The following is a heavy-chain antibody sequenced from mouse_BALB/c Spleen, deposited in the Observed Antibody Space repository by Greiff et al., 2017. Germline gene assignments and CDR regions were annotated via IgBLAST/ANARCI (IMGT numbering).Heavy chain of an antibody. D-gene: IGHD2-4*01. V-gene: IGHV5-6*02. CDR2: ISSGGSYT. CDR3: ARQWDMDDYDYYAMDY. J-gene: IGHJ4*01. CDR1: GFTFSSYG. Sequence: EVKLVESGGDLLKPGGSLKLSCAASGFTFSSYGMSWVRQTPDKRLEWVATISSGGSYTYYPDSVKGRFTISRDNAKNTLYLQMSSLKSEVTAMYYCARQWDMDDYDYYAMDYWGQGTSVTVSS.